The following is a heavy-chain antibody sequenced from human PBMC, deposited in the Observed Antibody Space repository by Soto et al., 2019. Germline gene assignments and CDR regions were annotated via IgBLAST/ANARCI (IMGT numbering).Heavy chain of an antibody. CDR1: GFTFNSFE. V-gene: IGHV3-48*03. D-gene: IGHD3-16*01. Sequence: EVQLVESGGGLIQPGGSLRLSCTASGFTFNSFEMNWVRQAPGRGLEWVSYISCGSTAMYYADSVKGRFTMSRDNAKNSLYLQMNSLRAEDTATYYCASGPGYVYTYAEVDSFDIWGRGTLITVS. CDR3: ASGPGYVYTYAEVDSFDI. CDR2: ISCGSTAM. J-gene: IGHJ3*02.